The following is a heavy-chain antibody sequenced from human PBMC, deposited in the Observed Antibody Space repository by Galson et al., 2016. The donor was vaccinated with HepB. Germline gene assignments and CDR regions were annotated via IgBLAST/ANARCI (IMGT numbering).Heavy chain of an antibody. CDR3: ARGVGLSVGALEADDNWFDP. CDR1: GGSISSGGYY. CDR2: RFDSGST. V-gene: IGHV4-31*03. Sequence: TLSLTCTVSGGSISSGGYYWSWIRQHPGKGLEWIGYRFDSGSTYYNPSLKSRLTISVDTSKNQFSLKLSSVTAADTAVYFCARGVGLSVGALEADDNWFDPWGQGTLVTVSP. J-gene: IGHJ5*02. D-gene: IGHD1-26*01.